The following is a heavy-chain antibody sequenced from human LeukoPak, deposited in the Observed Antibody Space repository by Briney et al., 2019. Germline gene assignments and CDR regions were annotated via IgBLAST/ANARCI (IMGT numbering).Heavy chain of an antibody. J-gene: IGHJ4*02. CDR1: GGSISNSNW. Sequence: SGTLSLTCAVSGGSISNSNWWSWVRQPPGKGLEWIGEIYHSGSTNYNPSLKSRVTISVDTSKNQFSLKLSSVTAADTAVYYCARLSPSYYYFDYWGQGTLVTVSS. CDR3: ARLSPSYYYFDY. V-gene: IGHV4-4*02. CDR2: IYHSGST. D-gene: IGHD1-26*01.